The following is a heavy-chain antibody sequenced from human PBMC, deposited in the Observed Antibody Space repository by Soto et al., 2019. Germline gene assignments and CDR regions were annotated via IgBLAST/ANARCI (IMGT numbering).Heavy chain of an antibody. CDR1: GGSISSGGYY. CDR3: ARGKSSSWYNWFDP. V-gene: IGHV4-31*03. CDR2: IYYSGST. J-gene: IGHJ5*02. Sequence: PSETLSLTCTFSGGSISSGGYYWSWIRQHPGKGLEWIGYIYYSGSTYYNPSLKSRVTISVDTSKNQFSLKLSSVTAADTAVYYCARGKSSSWYNWFDPWGQGTLVTVSS. D-gene: IGHD6-13*01.